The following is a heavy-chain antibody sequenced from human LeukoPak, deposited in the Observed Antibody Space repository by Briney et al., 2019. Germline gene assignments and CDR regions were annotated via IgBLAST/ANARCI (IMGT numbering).Heavy chain of an antibody. CDR2: ISGSGGST. Sequence: GGPLRLSCAASGFTFSSYAMSWVRQAPGKGLEWVSAISGSGGSTYYADSVKGRFTISRDNYKNTLYLQMNSLRAEDTAVYYCAKDGGSLYYFDYWGQGTLVTVSS. CDR3: AKDGGSLYYFDY. CDR1: GFTFSSYA. V-gene: IGHV3-23*01. J-gene: IGHJ4*02. D-gene: IGHD2-15*01.